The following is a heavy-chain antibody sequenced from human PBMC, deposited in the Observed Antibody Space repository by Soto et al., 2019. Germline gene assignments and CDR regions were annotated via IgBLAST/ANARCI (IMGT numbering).Heavy chain of an antibody. D-gene: IGHD6-6*01. CDR3: VRDRTEYGSYGSSYYDVFDI. J-gene: IGHJ3*02. Sequence: EVQLVESGGGLVQPEGSLRLSCAASGFTFNAYWMTWVRQAPGKGLEWVANINRDGTEKNYVDSVKGRFTVSRDNAKNSLHLQMYSLRAEDTAVYYCVRDRTEYGSYGSSYYDVFDIWGQGTKVTVSS. CDR1: GFTFNAYW. CDR2: INRDGTEK. V-gene: IGHV3-7*05.